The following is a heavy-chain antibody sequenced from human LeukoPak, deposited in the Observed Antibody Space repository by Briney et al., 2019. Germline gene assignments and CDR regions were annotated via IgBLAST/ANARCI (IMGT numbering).Heavy chain of an antibody. D-gene: IGHD2-21*02. CDR1: GFTFSSYA. Sequence: GGSLRLSCAASGFTFSSYAMSWVRQAPGKGLEWVSVISGSGDSTYYGDSVKGRFTVSRDNSKNTMYLQMNSLRAEDTAVYYCAKYCGGDCRHWYLDLWGRGTLVTVSS. CDR3: AKYCGGDCRHWYLDL. CDR2: ISGSGDST. J-gene: IGHJ2*01. V-gene: IGHV3-23*01.